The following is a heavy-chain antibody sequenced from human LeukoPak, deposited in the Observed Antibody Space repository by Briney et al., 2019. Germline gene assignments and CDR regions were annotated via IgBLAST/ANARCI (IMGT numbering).Heavy chain of an antibody. Sequence: GGSLRLSCAASGFTFSSYAMSWVRQAPGKGLEWVSAISGSGGSTYYADSVKGRFTISRDNSENTLYLQMNSLRAEDTAVYYCAKVLSRRLGYCSSTSCYLEWFDPWGQGTLVTVSS. J-gene: IGHJ5*02. D-gene: IGHD2-2*01. CDR2: ISGSGGST. V-gene: IGHV3-23*01. CDR1: GFTFSSYA. CDR3: AKVLSRRLGYCSSTSCYLEWFDP.